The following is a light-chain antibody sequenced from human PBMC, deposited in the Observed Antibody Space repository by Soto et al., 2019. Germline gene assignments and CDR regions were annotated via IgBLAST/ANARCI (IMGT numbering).Light chain of an antibody. CDR3: HLLT. Sequence: VLTQSPGTLSLSPGERATLSCRTSQTIRSDFLTWYQQKPGQAPRLLIYGASSRATGIPDRFRASGSGTDFTLTISRLEPEDSAVYYCHLLTFGGGTKVEIK. J-gene: IGKJ4*01. CDR2: GAS. CDR1: QTIRSDF. V-gene: IGKV3-20*01.